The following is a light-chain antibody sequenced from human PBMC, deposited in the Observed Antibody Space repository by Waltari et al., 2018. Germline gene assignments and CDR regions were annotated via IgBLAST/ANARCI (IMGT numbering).Light chain of an antibody. CDR1: QSISTW. Sequence: DIQMTQSPSTLSASVGDRVTITCRASQSISTWLAWYQQKPGKAPKLLIYKASSLESGVPVRFSGSGSGTEFTLTISSLQPDDFASYYCQQYGTYPLTFGGGTKVGIE. CDR2: KAS. V-gene: IGKV1-5*03. CDR3: QQYGTYPLT. J-gene: IGKJ4*01.